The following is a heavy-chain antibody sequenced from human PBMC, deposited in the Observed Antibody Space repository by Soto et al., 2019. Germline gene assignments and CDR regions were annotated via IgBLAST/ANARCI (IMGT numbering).Heavy chain of an antibody. J-gene: IGHJ4*02. CDR1: GATFSSYA. D-gene: IGHD1-26*01. CDR2: IIPIFGTA. CDR3: ASSATSRSGSCWCY. V-gene: IGHV1-69*13. Sequence: SVKVSCKASGATFSSYAISWVRQAPGQGLEWMGGIIPIFGTANYAHKFQVRVTITADESTSTAYMELSSLRSEDTAVYYCASSATSRSGSCWCYWGEGGMVTVS.